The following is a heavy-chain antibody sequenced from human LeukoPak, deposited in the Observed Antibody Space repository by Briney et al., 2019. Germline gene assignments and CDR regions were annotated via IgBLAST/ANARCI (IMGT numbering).Heavy chain of an antibody. Sequence: GGSLRLSCAASGFTFSSYGMHWVRQAPGKGLEWVAVISYDGSNKYYADSVKGRFTISRDNSKNTLYLQMNSLRAEDTAVYYCAKDQVYGDYDGPFDYWGQGTLVTVSS. CDR3: AKDQVYGDYDGPFDY. J-gene: IGHJ4*02. D-gene: IGHD4-17*01. CDR1: GFTFSSYG. CDR2: ISYDGSNK. V-gene: IGHV3-30*18.